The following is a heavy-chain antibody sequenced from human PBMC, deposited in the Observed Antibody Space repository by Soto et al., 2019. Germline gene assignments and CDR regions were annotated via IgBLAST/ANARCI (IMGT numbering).Heavy chain of an antibody. CDR3: AYSSPPFDY. J-gene: IGHJ4*02. CDR2: ISSNGGST. Sequence: GGSLRLSCAASGFTFSSYNMNWVRQAPGKGLEYVSAISSNGGSTYYANSVKGRFTISRDNSKNTLYLQMNSLRAEDTAVYYCAYSSPPFDYWGQGTLVT. CDR1: GFTFSSYN. D-gene: IGHD6-13*01. V-gene: IGHV3-64*01.